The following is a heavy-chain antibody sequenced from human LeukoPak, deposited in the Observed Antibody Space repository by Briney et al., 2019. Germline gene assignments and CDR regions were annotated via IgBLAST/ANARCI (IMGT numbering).Heavy chain of an antibody. D-gene: IGHD3-22*01. V-gene: IGHV3-30*04. CDR3: ATDYYDSSGYYPKNDY. J-gene: IGHJ4*02. CDR2: ISYDGSNK. Sequence: PGGSLRLSCAASGFTFSSYAVHWVRQAPGKGLEWVAVISYDGSNKYYADSVKGRFTISRDNSKNTLYLQMNSLGAEDTAVYYCATDYYDSSGYYPKNDYWGQGTLVTVSS. CDR1: GFTFSSYA.